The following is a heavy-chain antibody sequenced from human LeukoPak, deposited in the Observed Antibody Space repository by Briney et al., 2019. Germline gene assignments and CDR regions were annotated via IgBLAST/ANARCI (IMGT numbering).Heavy chain of an antibody. V-gene: IGHV1-2*02. D-gene: IGHD3-22*01. Sequence: ASVKVSCKASGYTFTGYYMHWVRQAPGQGLEWMGWINPNSGGTNNAQKLQGRVTMTRDTSISTAYMELSRLRSDDTAVYYCARNYYDSSGYYQNWFDPWGQGTLVTVSS. CDR3: ARNYYDSSGYYQNWFDP. CDR1: GYTFTGYY. CDR2: INPNSGGT. J-gene: IGHJ5*02.